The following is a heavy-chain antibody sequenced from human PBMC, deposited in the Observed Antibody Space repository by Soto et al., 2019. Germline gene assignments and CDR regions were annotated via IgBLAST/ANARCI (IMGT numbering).Heavy chain of an antibody. V-gene: IGHV1-2*02. CDR2: INPKSGGT. CDR3: ARDRAYCSSNGSWNFDQ. CDR1: GYTFTGYY. J-gene: IGHJ4*01. Sequence: ASVKVSCEAAGYTFTGYYMHWVRQAPGQGLEWMGWINPKSGGTNYAQKFQGRVTMTRDTSISTAYMELSRLRSDDTAVYYCARDRAYCSSNGSWNFDQCGHGSMITVSS. D-gene: IGHD2-2*01.